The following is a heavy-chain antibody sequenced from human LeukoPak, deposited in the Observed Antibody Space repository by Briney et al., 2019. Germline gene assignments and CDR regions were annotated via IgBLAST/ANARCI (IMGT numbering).Heavy chain of an antibody. V-gene: IGHV4-34*01. CDR1: GGSFSGYY. Sequence: SETPSLTCAVYGGSFSGYYWSWIRQPPGKGLEWIGEINHSGSTNYNPSLKSRVTISVDTSKNQFSLKLSSVTAADTAVYYCARVLAQLEYFDYWGQGTLVTVSS. CDR3: ARVLAQLEYFDY. J-gene: IGHJ4*02. CDR2: INHSGST. D-gene: IGHD6-13*01.